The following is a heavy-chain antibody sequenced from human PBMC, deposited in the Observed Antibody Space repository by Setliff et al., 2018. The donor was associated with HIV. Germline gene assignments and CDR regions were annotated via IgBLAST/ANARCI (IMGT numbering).Heavy chain of an antibody. Sequence: SETLSLTCSVSGGSIISGGYYWSWIRQHPGKGLEWIGYIYYSGTTYYNSSLKSRVTISLDTSMNQFSLKLSSVTAADTSVYYCATYSSSWPDYWGQGTLVTVSS. D-gene: IGHD6-13*01. CDR3: ATYSSSWPDY. CDR2: IYYSGTT. J-gene: IGHJ4*02. V-gene: IGHV4-31*03. CDR1: GGSIISGGYY.